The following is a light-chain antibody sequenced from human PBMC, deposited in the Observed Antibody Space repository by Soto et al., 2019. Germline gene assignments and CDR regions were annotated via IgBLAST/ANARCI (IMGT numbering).Light chain of an antibody. J-gene: IGKJ5*01. CDR2: DAS. CDR3: QQRSNWPT. V-gene: IGKV3-11*01. CDR1: QSVSSY. Sequence: EIVLRQSPATLSLSPGVRATLSCRASQSVSSYLAWYQQKPGQAPRLLIYDASNRATGIPARFSGSGSGTDFTLTISSLEPEDFAVYYCQQRSNWPTFGQGTRLEIK.